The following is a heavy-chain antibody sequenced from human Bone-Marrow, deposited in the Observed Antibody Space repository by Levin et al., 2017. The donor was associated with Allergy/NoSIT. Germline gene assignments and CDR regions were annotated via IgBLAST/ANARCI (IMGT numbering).Heavy chain of an antibody. Sequence: GGSLRLSCAASGFTFSSYAMHWVRQAPGKGLEWVAVISYDGSNKYYADSVKGRFTISRDNSKNTLYLQMNSLRAEDTAVYYCARAPYYYDSSGYPYYYYGMDVWGQGTTVTVSS. V-gene: IGHV3-30-3*01. CDR3: ARAPYYYDSSGYPYYYYGMDV. D-gene: IGHD3-22*01. CDR1: GFTFSSYA. J-gene: IGHJ6*02. CDR2: ISYDGSNK.